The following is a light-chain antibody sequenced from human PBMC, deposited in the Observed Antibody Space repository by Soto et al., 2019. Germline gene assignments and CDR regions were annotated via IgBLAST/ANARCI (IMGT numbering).Light chain of an antibody. V-gene: IGKV1-5*01. CDR1: QSVSSS. CDR2: AAS. CDR3: QQYESFSPYT. Sequence: DIQRTQSPYTLSAFVGDRVTITCRASQSVSSSLAWYQQKPGKAPKLLIYAASTLESGVSSRFSGSGFGTEFTLTISSLQPDDFATYYCQQYESFSPYTFGQGTKVDIK. J-gene: IGKJ2*01.